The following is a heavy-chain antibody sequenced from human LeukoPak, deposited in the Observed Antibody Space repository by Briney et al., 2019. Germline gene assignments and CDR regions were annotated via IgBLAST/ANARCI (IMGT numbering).Heavy chain of an antibody. V-gene: IGHV3-21*01. D-gene: IGHD3-10*01. CDR3: ARDLWFGELGVDYFDY. Sequence: GSLRLSCAAFGFPFRSFSMNWVRQAPGKGLGGGSSISSSSSYIYYAESVKGRFTISRDNAKNSLYLQMNSLRAEDTAVYYCARDLWFGELGVDYFDYWGQGTLVTVSS. CDR1: GFPFRSFS. J-gene: IGHJ4*02. CDR2: ISSSSSYI.